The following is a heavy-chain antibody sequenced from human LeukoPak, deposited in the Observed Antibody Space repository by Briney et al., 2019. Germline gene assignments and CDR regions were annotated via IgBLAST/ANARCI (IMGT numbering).Heavy chain of an antibody. D-gene: IGHD3-22*01. CDR3: ARDFSYYDSSGYPFDY. J-gene: IGHJ4*02. CDR1: GYSLSSGYY. Sequence: SETLSLTCTVSGYSLSSGYYWGWIRQPPGKGLEWIGSIYHSGSTYYNPSLKSRVTISVDTSKNQFSLKLSSVTAADTAVYYCARDFSYYDSSGYPFDYWGQGTLITVSS. V-gene: IGHV4-38-2*02. CDR2: IYHSGST.